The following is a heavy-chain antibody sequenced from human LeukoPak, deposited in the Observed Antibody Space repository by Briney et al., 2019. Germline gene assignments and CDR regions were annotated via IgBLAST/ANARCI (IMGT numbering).Heavy chain of an antibody. D-gene: IGHD6-19*01. Sequence: ASVKVSCKASGYTFTSYGISWVRQAPGQGLEWMGWISAYNGNTNYAQKLQGRVTMTTDTSTSTAYMELRSLRSDDTAVYYCARDLFRFSSSGWYGFDYWGQGTLVSVSS. J-gene: IGHJ4*02. CDR1: GYTFTSYG. CDR3: ARDLFRFSSSGWYGFDY. CDR2: ISAYNGNT. V-gene: IGHV1-18*01.